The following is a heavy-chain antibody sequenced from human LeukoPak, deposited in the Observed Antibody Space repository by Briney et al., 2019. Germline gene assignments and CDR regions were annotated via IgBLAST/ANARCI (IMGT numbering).Heavy chain of an antibody. D-gene: IGHD4-17*01. CDR1: GGSISSYY. V-gene: IGHV4-59*12. CDR3: ARPGTYGDYFDY. CDR2: ISYSGST. Sequence: KPSETLSLTCAVSGGSISSYYWTWIRQPPGKGLEWIGFISYSGSTTYNPSLKSRVTISVDTSKKQISLKLSSVTAADTAVYYCARPGTYGDYFDYWGQGTLVTVSS. J-gene: IGHJ4*02.